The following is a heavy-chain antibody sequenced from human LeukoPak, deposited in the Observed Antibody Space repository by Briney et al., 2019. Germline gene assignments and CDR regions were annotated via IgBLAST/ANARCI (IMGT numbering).Heavy chain of an antibody. V-gene: IGHV3-30*03. CDR1: GFTFSTYG. D-gene: IGHD1-26*01. Sequence: PGGSLRLSCAASGFTFSTYGVRWVRQAPGKGLEWVAVISYDVSNKYYADSVKGRFTISRDNSKNTLYLQMNSLRPEDTAVYYCVGRELRGVTDAFDIWGQGTMVTVSS. CDR3: VGRELRGVTDAFDI. J-gene: IGHJ3*02. CDR2: ISYDVSNK.